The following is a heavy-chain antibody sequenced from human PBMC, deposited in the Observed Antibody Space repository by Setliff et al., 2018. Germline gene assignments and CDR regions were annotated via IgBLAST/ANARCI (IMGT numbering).Heavy chain of an antibody. V-gene: IGHV4-34*01. J-gene: IGHJ4*02. CDR2: IYHGGDT. CDR3: ARTGTYRYFDY. D-gene: IGHD1-1*01. Sequence: SSETLSLTCAAYGGTFSVYYWGWIRQPPGKGLEWIGRIYHGGDTYYNASLKSRLTISVDTSKNQFSLKLRSVTAADTAVYYCARTGTYRYFDYWGQGALVTVSS. CDR1: GGTFSVYY.